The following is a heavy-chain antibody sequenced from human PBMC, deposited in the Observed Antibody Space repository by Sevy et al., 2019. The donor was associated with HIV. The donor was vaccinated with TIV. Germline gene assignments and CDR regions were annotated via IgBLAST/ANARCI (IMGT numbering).Heavy chain of an antibody. Sequence: GGSLRLSCKASGFTFINPYMSWVRQSQGKGLEGVSYISSRGSTIYYPKSVKGRLTISRDNAKNSLYLQMNGLRDDDTAVYYCARDLVVIYGSGNYSNYGMDIWGQGTTVTVSS. CDR3: ARDLVVIYGSGNYSNYGMDI. V-gene: IGHV3-11*01. CDR1: GFTFINPY. J-gene: IGHJ6*02. CDR2: ISSRGSTI. D-gene: IGHD3-10*01.